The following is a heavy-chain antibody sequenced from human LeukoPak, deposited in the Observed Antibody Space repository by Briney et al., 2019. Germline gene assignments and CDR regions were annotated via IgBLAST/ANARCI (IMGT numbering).Heavy chain of an antibody. D-gene: IGHD6-19*01. V-gene: IGHV3-66*01. CDR3: ARDQVVAVGGYYYYYGMDV. CDR1: GFTVSSNY. CDR2: IYCGGST. J-gene: IGHJ6*02. Sequence: PGGSLRLSCAASGFTVSSNYMSWVRQAPGKGLEWVAVIYCGGSTYYADSVKGRFTISRDKSKNTLYLQMNSLRAEDTAVHYCARDQVVAVGGYYYYYGMDVWGQGTTVTVSS.